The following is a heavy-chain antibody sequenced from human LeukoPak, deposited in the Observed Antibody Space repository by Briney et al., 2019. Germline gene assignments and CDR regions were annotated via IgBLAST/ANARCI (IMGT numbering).Heavy chain of an antibody. CDR1: GFTFSSYA. J-gene: IGHJ4*02. CDR3: AKDTRYYYGSGSNADY. V-gene: IGHV3-23*01. Sequence: GGSLRLSCAASGFTFSSYAMSWVRQAPGKGLEWVSAISGSGGSTYYADSVKGRFTISRDNSKNTLYLQMNSLRAEDTAVYYCAKDTRYYYGSGSNADYWGQGTLVTVSS. CDR2: ISGSGGST. D-gene: IGHD3-10*01.